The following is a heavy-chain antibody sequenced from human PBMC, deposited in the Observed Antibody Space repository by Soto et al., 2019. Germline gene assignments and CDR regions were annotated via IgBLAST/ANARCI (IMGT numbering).Heavy chain of an antibody. J-gene: IGHJ4*02. CDR3: ARGTYRSKTDFDY. Sequence: QVQLVESGGGLVKPGGPLRLSCAASGFTFSDYYMTWIRQAPGSGLEWVSYISSSSGTISYANSVKGRFTISRDNAQNSLYLQMTSLRAEDTAVYYCARGTYRSKTDFDYWGQGTLVTVSS. CDR2: ISSSSGTI. CDR1: GFTFSDYY. D-gene: IGHD6-13*01. V-gene: IGHV3-11*01.